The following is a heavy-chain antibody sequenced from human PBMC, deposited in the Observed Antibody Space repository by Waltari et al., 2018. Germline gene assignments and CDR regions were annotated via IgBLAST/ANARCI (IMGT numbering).Heavy chain of an antibody. D-gene: IGHD6-13*01. V-gene: IGHV1-69*05. CDR2: IIPIFGTA. Sequence: QVQLVQSGAEVKKPGSSVKVSCKASGGTFSSYAISWVRQAPGQGLEWMGRIIPIFGTANYAQKFQGRVTITTDESTSTAYMELSSLRSEDTAVYYCAKSGYSSSWSYDAFDIWGQGTMVTVSS. J-gene: IGHJ3*02. CDR1: GGTFSSYA. CDR3: AKSGYSSSWSYDAFDI.